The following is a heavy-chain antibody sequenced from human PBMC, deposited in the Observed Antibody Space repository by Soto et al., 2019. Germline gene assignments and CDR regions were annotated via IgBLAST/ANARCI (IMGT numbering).Heavy chain of an antibody. Sequence: SETLSLTCAVSGGSISSGGYSWSWIRQPPGKGLEWIGYIYHSGSTYYNPSLKSRVTISVDTSKNQFSLKLRSVAAADTAVYYCAGQTLLPDCWGQGTLVTVSS. V-gene: IGHV4-30-2*01. CDR1: GGSISSGGYS. CDR2: IYHSGST. J-gene: IGHJ4*02. CDR3: AGQTLLPDC. D-gene: IGHD2-21*01.